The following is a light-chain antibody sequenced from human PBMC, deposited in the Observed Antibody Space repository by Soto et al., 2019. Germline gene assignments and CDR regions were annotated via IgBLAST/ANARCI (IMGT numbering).Light chain of an antibody. Sequence: EIVLTQSPGILSLSPGERATLSCRASQSVSGNYLAWYQQKPGQSPRLLIYGSADRATGIPDRFSGSGSGTDFTITINRVEPEDFAVYYGQQYGSSPPYTFGQGTKVEIK. V-gene: IGKV3-20*01. CDR2: GSA. J-gene: IGKJ2*01. CDR3: QQYGSSPPYT. CDR1: QSVSGNY.